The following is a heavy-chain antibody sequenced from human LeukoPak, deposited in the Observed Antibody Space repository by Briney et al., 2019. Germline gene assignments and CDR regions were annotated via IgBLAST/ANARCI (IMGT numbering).Heavy chain of an antibody. CDR1: GFTFSDYY. D-gene: IGHD4-11*01. CDR3: VRVGYTNYGIDY. V-gene: IGHV3-11*06. CDR2: ISSSSSYT. J-gene: IGHJ4*02. Sequence: PGGSLRLSCAASGFTFSDYYMSWIRQAPGKGLEWVSYISSSSSYTNYADSVKGRFTISRDSSKNTLDLQMNSLRAEDTAVYYCVRVGYTNYGIDYWGQGTLVTVSS.